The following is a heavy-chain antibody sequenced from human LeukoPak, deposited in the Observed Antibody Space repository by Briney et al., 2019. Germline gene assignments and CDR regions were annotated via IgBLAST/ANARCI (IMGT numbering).Heavy chain of an antibody. V-gene: IGHV3-7*04. Sequence: PGGSPRLSCAASGFTFSTYWMSWVRQAPGKGLEWVANIKEDGSQKYYVDSLKGRFTISRDNAENSLYLQMNSLRAEDTSVYYCARIYCTSTSCYTPYFDYRGQGTLVTVSS. CDR1: GFTFSTYW. CDR3: ARIYCTSTSCYTPYFDY. J-gene: IGHJ4*02. D-gene: IGHD2-2*02. CDR2: IKEDGSQK.